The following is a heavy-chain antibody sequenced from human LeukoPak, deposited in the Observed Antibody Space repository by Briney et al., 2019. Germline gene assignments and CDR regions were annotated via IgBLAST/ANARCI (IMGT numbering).Heavy chain of an antibody. J-gene: IGHJ4*02. CDR3: ARGVTYYYDSSGYLY. D-gene: IGHD3-22*01. CDR1: GVSISSGSYY. Sequence: SETLSLTCTVSGVSISSGSYYWSWIPQPAGKGLEWIGRIHTSGRTNYNPSLNSRVTISVDTSKNQFSLELTSVTAADTAVYYCARGVTYYYDSSGYLYWGQGTLVTVSS. CDR2: IHTSGRT. V-gene: IGHV4-61*02.